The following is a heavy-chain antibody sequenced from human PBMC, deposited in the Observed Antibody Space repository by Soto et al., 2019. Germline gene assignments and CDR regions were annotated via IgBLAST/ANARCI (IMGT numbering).Heavy chain of an antibody. D-gene: IGHD4-4*01. Sequence: QVQLQESGPGLVKPSETLSLTCTVSVGSVSSGSYYWSWIRQPPGKGLEWIGYIYYSGSTNYNPSLKSRVTISVDTSKNQFSLKLSSVTAADTAVYSCAGGNRLHSSDYWGQGTLVTVSS. V-gene: IGHV4-61*01. J-gene: IGHJ4*02. CDR1: VGSVSSGSYY. CDR2: IYYSGST. CDR3: AGGNRLHSSDY.